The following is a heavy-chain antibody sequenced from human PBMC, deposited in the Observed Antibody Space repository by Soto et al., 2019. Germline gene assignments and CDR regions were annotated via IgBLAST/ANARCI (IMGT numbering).Heavy chain of an antibody. J-gene: IGHJ6*02. Sequence: GASVKVSCKASGGTFSSYSISGVRQAPGQGLERMDGIIPIFGTANYAQKFQGRVTITADESTSTAYMELSSLRSEDTAVYYCAREAMITFGGVITNEPNYGMDVWGQGTTVTVSS. D-gene: IGHD3-16*02. CDR3: AREAMITFGGVITNEPNYGMDV. CDR2: IIPIFGTA. V-gene: IGHV1-69*13. CDR1: GGTFSSYS.